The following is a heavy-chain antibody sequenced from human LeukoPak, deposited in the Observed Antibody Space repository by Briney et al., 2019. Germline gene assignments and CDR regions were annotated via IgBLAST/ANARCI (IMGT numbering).Heavy chain of an antibody. V-gene: IGHV4-59*08. D-gene: IGHD4-17*01. Sequence: PSETLSLTCTVSGEYISNYYWGWIRQAPGKGLEWIGYTFYSGDTKYNPSLKSRVTISVDSSRRQFSLRLSSVTAADTAMYYCARSGYGEYGYGLDVWGQGTTVTVSS. CDR2: TFYSGDT. CDR1: GEYISNYY. J-gene: IGHJ6*02. CDR3: ARSGYGEYGYGLDV.